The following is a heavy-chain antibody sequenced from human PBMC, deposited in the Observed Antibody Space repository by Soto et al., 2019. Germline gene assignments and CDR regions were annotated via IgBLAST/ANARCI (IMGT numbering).Heavy chain of an antibody. CDR3: ATAMGGDDGGYFHP. V-gene: IGHV4-39*01. CDR2: TFYSGST. CDR1: GGSIRSSSYH. Sequence: QLQLQESGPGLVKPSETLSLTCTVSGGSIRSSSYHWGWIRQPPGKGRECIGNTFYSGSTYYNPSPNSRVTISVATSKNQSSLKLSSVTAADTAVYYCATAMGGDDGGYFHPWGQGPLVTVSS. D-gene: IGHD4-17*01. J-gene: IGHJ1*01.